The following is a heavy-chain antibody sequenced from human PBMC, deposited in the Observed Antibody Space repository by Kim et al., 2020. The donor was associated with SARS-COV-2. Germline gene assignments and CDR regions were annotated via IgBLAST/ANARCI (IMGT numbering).Heavy chain of an antibody. CDR2: INPSGGST. V-gene: IGHV1-46*01. J-gene: IGHJ5*02. D-gene: IGHD1-26*01. CDR3: AREGSIVGATRWFDP. Sequence: ASVKVSCKASGYTFTSYYMHWVRQAPGQGLEWMGIINPSGGSTSYAQKFQGRVTMTRDTSTSTVYMELSSLRSEDTAVYYCAREGSIVGATRWFDPWGQGTLVTVSS. CDR1: GYTFTSYY.